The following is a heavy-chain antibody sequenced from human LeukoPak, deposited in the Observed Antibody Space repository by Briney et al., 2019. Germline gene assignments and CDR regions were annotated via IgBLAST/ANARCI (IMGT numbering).Heavy chain of an antibody. CDR1: GFTFSSYT. Sequence: PGGSLRLSCAASGFTFSSYTMNWVRQAPGKGLEWVSSVSSDSSFRYYADSVKVRFTVSRDNAKNSLYLQMNSLRAEATAGFYCARGRLCRGWFDYWGQGTLVTVSS. CDR3: ARGRLCRGWFDY. D-gene: IGHD6-19*01. V-gene: IGHV3-21*01. J-gene: IGHJ4*02. CDR2: VSSDSSFR.